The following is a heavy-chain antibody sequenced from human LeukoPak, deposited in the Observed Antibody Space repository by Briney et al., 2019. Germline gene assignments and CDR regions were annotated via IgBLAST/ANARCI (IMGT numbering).Heavy chain of an antibody. CDR3: ARYFWSGFYAFNY. Sequence: SETLSLTCAVYGGSFSGYYWSWIRQPPGKGLEWIGGFYYSGSTYYNPSLTSLKSRVTISVDTPKNQFSLKLSSVTAADTAMYYCARYFWSGFYAFNYWGQGTLVTVTS. CDR2: FYYSGST. V-gene: IGHV4-34*01. J-gene: IGHJ4*02. D-gene: IGHD3-3*01. CDR1: GGSFSGYY.